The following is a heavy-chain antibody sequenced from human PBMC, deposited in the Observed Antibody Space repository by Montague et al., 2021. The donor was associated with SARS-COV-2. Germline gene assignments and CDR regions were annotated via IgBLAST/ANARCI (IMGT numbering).Heavy chain of an antibody. CDR2: ITSRRSDT. Sequence: SLRLSCAASGFTFSSYAMTWVRQAPGKGLEWVSTITSRRSDTFYADSVKGRFTISRDNAKNSLYLQMNSLRAEDTAVYYCARDQGIGGAAIDYWGQGTLLTVSS. CDR1: GFTFSSYA. D-gene: IGHD6-19*01. CDR3: ARDQGIGGAAIDY. J-gene: IGHJ4*02. V-gene: IGHV3-21*01.